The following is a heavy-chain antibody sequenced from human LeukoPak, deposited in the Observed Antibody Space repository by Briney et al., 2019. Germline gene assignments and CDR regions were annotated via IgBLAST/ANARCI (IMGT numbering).Heavy chain of an antibody. D-gene: IGHD3-22*01. J-gene: IGHJ4*02. V-gene: IGHV3-21*06. CDR3: ARDPPFYDSSGYYAY. Sequence: GGSLRLSCAASGFTFSSFSMNWVRQAPGKGLEWVSYISVGGSYIYYADSVKGRFTISRDNAKNSLYLQMNSLRAEDTAVYYCARDPPFYDSSGYYAYWGQGTLVTVSS. CDR2: ISVGGSYI. CDR1: GFTFSSFS.